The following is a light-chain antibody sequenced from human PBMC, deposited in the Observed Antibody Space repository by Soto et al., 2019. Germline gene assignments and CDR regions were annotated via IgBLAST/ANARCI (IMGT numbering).Light chain of an antibody. Sequence: EAVLTPSPATRSVSPGARVTLYCRASQSVATNLAWYQQRPGQAPRLLIYGASKRAIGLPARFSGSGSGTEFTLTISSLQSEDFALYYCQQYNDWPLTFGQGTKVDIK. CDR1: QSVATN. CDR2: GAS. V-gene: IGKV3-15*01. J-gene: IGKJ1*01. CDR3: QQYNDWPLT.